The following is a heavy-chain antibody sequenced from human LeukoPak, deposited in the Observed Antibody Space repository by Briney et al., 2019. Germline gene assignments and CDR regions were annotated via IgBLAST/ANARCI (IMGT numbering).Heavy chain of an antibody. V-gene: IGHV3-23*01. CDR3: AKGDYGVAFDI. CDR1: GFTFRNYW. Sequence: GGSLRLSCAASGFTFRNYWMSWVRQAPGKGLEWVSAISGSGGSTYYADSVKGRFTISRDNSKNTLYLQMNSLRAEDTAVYYCAKGDYGVAFDIWGQGTMVTVSS. D-gene: IGHD4-17*01. J-gene: IGHJ3*02. CDR2: ISGSGGST.